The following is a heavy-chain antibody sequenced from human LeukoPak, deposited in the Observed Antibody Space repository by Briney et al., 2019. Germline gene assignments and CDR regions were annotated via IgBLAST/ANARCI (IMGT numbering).Heavy chain of an antibody. CDR1: GFTFSSYS. Sequence: GGSLRLSCAASGFTFSSYSMNWVRQAPGKGLEWVSYISSSSSTIYYADSVKGRFTISRDNAKNSLFLQMSSLRVEDTAVYYCARGNQVRDYWGQGTLVTVSS. CDR2: ISSSSSTI. D-gene: IGHD2-2*01. V-gene: IGHV3-48*01. J-gene: IGHJ4*02. CDR3: ARGNQVRDY.